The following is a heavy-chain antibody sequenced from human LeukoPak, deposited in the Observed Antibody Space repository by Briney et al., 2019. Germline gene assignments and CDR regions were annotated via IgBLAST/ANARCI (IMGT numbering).Heavy chain of an antibody. Sequence: GGSLRLSCAASGFTFSSYAMSWVRQAPGKGLEWVSAISGSGGSTYYADSVKGRFTISRDNSKNTLYLQMSSLRAEDTAVYYCAKVGVPSIAAAGTRYFDYWGQGTLVTVSS. CDR3: AKVGVPSIAAAGTRYFDY. V-gene: IGHV3-23*01. D-gene: IGHD6-13*01. CDR1: GFTFSSYA. J-gene: IGHJ4*02. CDR2: ISGSGGST.